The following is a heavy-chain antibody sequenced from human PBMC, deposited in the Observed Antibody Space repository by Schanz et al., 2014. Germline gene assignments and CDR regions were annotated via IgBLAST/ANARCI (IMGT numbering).Heavy chain of an antibody. CDR2: INPNSGGT. J-gene: IGHJ4*02. D-gene: IGHD3-3*01. Sequence: QVQLVQSGAEVKKPGASVKVSCKASGYTFTGYYIHWVRQAPGQGLEWMGRINPNSGGTNYAQKFQGRVTMTRDTSISSAYMELSSLRSGDTAVYYCARKGMPPIWSGYPYFFDFWGQGTLVTVSS. V-gene: IGHV1-2*06. CDR3: ARKGMPPIWSGYPYFFDF. CDR1: GYTFTGYY.